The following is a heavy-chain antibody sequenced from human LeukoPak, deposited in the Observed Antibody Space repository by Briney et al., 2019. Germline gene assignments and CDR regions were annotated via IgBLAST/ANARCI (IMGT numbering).Heavy chain of an antibody. Sequence: SETLSLTCTVSGGSISSSGYYWGWIRQTPGKGLEWIGSIYYSGSTYYSPSLKSRVSISVDTSNNQFSLRLTSVTAADTAVYYCARNDASFAWFDPWGQGTLVTVSS. V-gene: IGHV4-39*07. CDR3: ARNDASFAWFDP. CDR2: IYYSGST. D-gene: IGHD4/OR15-4a*01. CDR1: GGSISSSGYY. J-gene: IGHJ5*02.